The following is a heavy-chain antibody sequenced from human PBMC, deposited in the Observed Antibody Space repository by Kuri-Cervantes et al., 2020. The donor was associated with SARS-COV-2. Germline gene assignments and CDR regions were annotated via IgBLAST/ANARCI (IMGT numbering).Heavy chain of an antibody. CDR3: AKEAAAGEVHFDY. J-gene: IGHJ4*02. D-gene: IGHD6-13*01. CDR2: ISYDGTID. V-gene: IGHV3-33*03. CDR1: GFIFFNHG. Sequence: GESLKISCAASGFIFFNHGMHWVRQAPGKGLEWVALISYDGTIDYYADSVRGRFTISRDNAKNSLYLQMNSLRAEDTAVYYCAKEAAAGEVHFDYWGQGTLVTVSS.